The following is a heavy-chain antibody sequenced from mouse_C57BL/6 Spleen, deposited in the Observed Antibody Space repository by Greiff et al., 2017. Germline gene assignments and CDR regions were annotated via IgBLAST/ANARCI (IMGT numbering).Heavy chain of an antibody. J-gene: IGHJ1*03. V-gene: IGHV3-6*01. CDR2: ISYDGSN. Sequence: DVKLQESGPGLVKPSQSLSLTCSVTGYSITSGYYWNWIRQFPGNKLEWMGYISYDGSNNYNPSLKNRISITRDTSKNQFFLKLNSVTTEDTATYYCAYYGSSWYFDVWGTGTTVTASS. CDR3: AYYGSSWYFDV. CDR1: GYSITSGYY. D-gene: IGHD1-1*01.